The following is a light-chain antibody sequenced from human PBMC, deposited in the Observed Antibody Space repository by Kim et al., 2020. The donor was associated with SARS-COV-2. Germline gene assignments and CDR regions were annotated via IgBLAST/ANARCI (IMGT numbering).Light chain of an antibody. CDR2: DVS. CDR3: SSHIGSGTWV. Sequence: QSALTQPASVSGSPGQSITISCTGTSSDIGNYNFVSWSQQHPGKAPKLLIYDVSKRPSGVSDRFSGSKSGNTASLTISGLQAEDEADYYCSSHIGSGTWVFGGGTQLTVL. V-gene: IGLV2-14*01. CDR1: SSDIGNYNF. J-gene: IGLJ3*02.